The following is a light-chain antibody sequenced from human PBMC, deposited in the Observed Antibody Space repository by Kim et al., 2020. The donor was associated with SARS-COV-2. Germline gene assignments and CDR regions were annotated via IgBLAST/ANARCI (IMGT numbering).Light chain of an antibody. V-gene: IGKV3-20*01. CDR3: QQYDSSPLT. CDR2: GAS. Sequence: IVLTQSPGTLSLSPGETATLSCRASQSVPNNLLAWYQQKPGQAPRLLIYGASSRATGIPDRFTGSGSGTDFVLTISRLEPEDFAVYYGQQYDSSPLTFGGGTKVDIK. J-gene: IGKJ4*01. CDR1: QSVPNNL.